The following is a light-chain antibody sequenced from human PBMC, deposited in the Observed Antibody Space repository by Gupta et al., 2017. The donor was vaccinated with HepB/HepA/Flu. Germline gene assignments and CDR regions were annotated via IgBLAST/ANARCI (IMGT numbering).Light chain of an antibody. J-gene: IGKJ3*01. CDR1: QSVSSSY. Sequence: ECVLTQSPGTLSLSPGERATLSCRASQSVSSSYLAWYQQKSGQAPRLLIYGSSSTATGIPDRFSGSGSGTDFTLTISRLEPEDFAVYYCQQYGSSFTFGPGTKVDIK. V-gene: IGKV3-20*01. CDR2: GSS. CDR3: QQYGSSFT.